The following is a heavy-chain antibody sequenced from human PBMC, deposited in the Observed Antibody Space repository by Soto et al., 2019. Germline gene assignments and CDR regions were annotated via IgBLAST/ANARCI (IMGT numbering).Heavy chain of an antibody. D-gene: IGHD6-19*01. J-gene: IGHJ6*02. Sequence: QVQLVQSGAEVKKPGDSVKVSCKASGHMFSNYALHWVRQAPGQRLEWMGWISGGTGGTKYSQKFHDRVTITRDTSTSTTYRELSSLRSEDTAVYYCAQGWFYYYYALDVWGPGTTVTISS. V-gene: IGHV1-3*01. CDR1: GHMFSNYA. CDR2: ISGGTGGT. CDR3: AQGWFYYYYALDV.